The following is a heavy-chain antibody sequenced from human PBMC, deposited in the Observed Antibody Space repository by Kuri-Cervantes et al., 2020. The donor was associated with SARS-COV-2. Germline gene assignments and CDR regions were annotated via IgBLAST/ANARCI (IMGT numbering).Heavy chain of an antibody. D-gene: IGHD1-14*01. Sequence: GGSLRLSCAASGFTFISYAMSWVRQAPGKGLEWVSTIGSSGGSTYYADSVKGQFTISRDNSKNTPYLQMSSLRAEDTAVYYCVTNSVIPPEHFDFWGQGTLVTVSS. CDR3: VTNSVIPPEHFDF. CDR2: IGSSGGST. CDR1: GFTFISYA. J-gene: IGHJ4*02. V-gene: IGHV3-23*01.